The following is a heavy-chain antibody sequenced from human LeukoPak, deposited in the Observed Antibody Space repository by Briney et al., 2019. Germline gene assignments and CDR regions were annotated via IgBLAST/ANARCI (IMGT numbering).Heavy chain of an antibody. J-gene: IGHJ4*02. CDR1: GDSISSSSYY. CDR2: IYYSGST. CDR3: ARGYCSGGSCYESRGWFDY. Sequence: SETLSLTCTVSGDSISSSSYYWGWIRQPPGKGLEWIGSIYYSGSTYYNPSLKSRVTISVDTSKNQFSLKLSSVTAADTAVYFCARGYCSGGSCYESRGWFDYWGQGTLVTVSS. V-gene: IGHV4-39*07. D-gene: IGHD2-15*01.